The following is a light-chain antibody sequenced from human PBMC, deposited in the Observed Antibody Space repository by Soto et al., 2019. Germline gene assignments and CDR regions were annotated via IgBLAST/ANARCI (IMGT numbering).Light chain of an antibody. V-gene: IGLV2-23*02. CDR3: CSYAGSSTSVV. CDR2: EVS. Sequence: QSVLTQPASVSGSPGQSITISCTGTSSDVGSYNLVSWYQQHPGKAPKLMIYEVSKRPSGVSNRFSGSKSGNTASLTISGLQAGDEADYHCCSYAGSSTSVVFGGGTKLTVL. J-gene: IGLJ2*01. CDR1: SSDVGSYNL.